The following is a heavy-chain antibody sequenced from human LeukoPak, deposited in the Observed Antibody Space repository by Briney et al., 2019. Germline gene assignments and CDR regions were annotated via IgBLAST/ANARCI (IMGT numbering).Heavy chain of an antibody. CDR1: GGSISSSSYY. Sequence: SETLSLTCTVSGGSISSSSYYWGWIRQPPGKGLEWIGSIYYSGSTYYNPSLKSRVTISVDTSKNQFSLKLSSVTAADTAVYYCARPRDLYNCFDPWGQGTLVIVSS. V-gene: IGHV4-39*07. CDR3: ARPRDLYNCFDP. CDR2: IYYSGST. J-gene: IGHJ5*02. D-gene: IGHD5-24*01.